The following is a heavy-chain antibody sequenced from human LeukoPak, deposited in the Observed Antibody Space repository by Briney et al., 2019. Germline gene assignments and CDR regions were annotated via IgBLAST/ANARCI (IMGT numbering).Heavy chain of an antibody. J-gene: IGHJ4*02. V-gene: IGHV3-21*01. D-gene: IGHD1-26*01. CDR1: GFTFSSYS. CDR2: ISSSSSYI. CDR3: ARDTTTNDY. Sequence: GGSLRLSCAASGFTFSSYSMNWVRQAPGKGLEWVSSISSSSSYIYYADSVKGRFTISRDNAKNSPYLQMNSLRAENTAVYYCARDTTTNDYWGQGTLVTVSS.